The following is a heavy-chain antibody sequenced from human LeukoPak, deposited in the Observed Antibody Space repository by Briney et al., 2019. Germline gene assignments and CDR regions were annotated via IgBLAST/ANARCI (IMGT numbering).Heavy chain of an antibody. CDR2: IIPILGIA. Sequence: SVKVSCKASGGTFSSYTISWVRQAPGQGLEWMGRIIPILGIANYAQKFQGRVTITAGKSTSTAYMELSSLRSEDTAVYYCARVLEDTAMDNWFDPWGQGTLVTVSS. J-gene: IGHJ5*02. D-gene: IGHD5-18*01. V-gene: IGHV1-69*02. CDR1: GGTFSSYT. CDR3: ARVLEDTAMDNWFDP.